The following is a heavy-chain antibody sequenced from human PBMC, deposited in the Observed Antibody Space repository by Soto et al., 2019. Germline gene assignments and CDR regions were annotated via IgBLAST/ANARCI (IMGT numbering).Heavy chain of an antibody. CDR2: IYYSGST. CDR3: ARDSTILEAYYDISSPHAFDI. V-gene: IGHV4-31*03. J-gene: IGHJ3*02. Sequence: QVQLQESGPGLVKPSQTLSLTCTVSGGSISSGGYYWSWIRQHPGKGLEWIGYIYYSGSTYYNPSLKSRVTISVDTSKNQFSLKLSSVTAADTAVYYCARDSTILEAYYDISSPHAFDIWGQGTMVTVSS. CDR1: GGSISSGGYY. D-gene: IGHD3-9*01.